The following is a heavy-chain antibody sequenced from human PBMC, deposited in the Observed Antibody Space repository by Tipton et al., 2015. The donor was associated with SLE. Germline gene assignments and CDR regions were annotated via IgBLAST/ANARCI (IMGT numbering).Heavy chain of an antibody. D-gene: IGHD1-26*01. V-gene: IGHV4-39*07. J-gene: IGHJ4*02. CDR3: ARRGGSYSQFAFDS. CDR2: IHYAGGT. Sequence: TLSLTCSVSGDSLSSNNYYWGWIRQSPAQGLEWIGTIHYAGGTYYNPSLRSRLTISVDTSENHFSLNLNSVTAADTAVYFCARRGGSYSQFAFDSWGQGTLVTVSS. CDR1: GDSLSSNNYY.